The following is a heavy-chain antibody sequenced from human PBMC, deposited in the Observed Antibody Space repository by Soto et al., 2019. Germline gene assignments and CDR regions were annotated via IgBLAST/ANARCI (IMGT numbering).Heavy chain of an antibody. V-gene: IGHV3-23*01. D-gene: IGHD3-22*01. CDR2: ITSGGGST. CDR1: GFTFGSYA. J-gene: IGHJ4*02. CDR3: AKGPTGYFYSSGHPLDY. Sequence: EVQMLESGGGLVRTGGSLRLSCAAYGFTFGSYAMSWVRQAPGKGRKWVSSITSGGGSTYYADSVKGRFTISRDNSKNTLYLQMNSLRAEDTAVYYCAKGPTGYFYSSGHPLDYWGQGTLVTVSS.